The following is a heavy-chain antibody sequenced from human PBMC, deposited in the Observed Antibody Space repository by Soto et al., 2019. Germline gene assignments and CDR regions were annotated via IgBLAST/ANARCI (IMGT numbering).Heavy chain of an antibody. Sequence: GGSLRLSCAASGFTFSSYSMNWVRQAPGKGLEWVSSISSSSSYIYYADSVKGRFTISRDNAKNSLYLQMNSLRAEDTAVYYCARDGYYYGSGSSEDYYYYGMDVWGQGTTVTVSS. J-gene: IGHJ6*02. CDR3: ARDGYYYGSGSSEDYYYYGMDV. CDR1: GFTFSSYS. CDR2: ISSSSSYI. D-gene: IGHD3-10*01. V-gene: IGHV3-21*01.